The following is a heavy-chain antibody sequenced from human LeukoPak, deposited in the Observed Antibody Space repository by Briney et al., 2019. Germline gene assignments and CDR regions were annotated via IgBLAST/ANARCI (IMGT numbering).Heavy chain of an antibody. V-gene: IGHV1-69*13. CDR1: GGTFSSYA. CDR2: IIPIFGTA. D-gene: IGHD3-3*01. CDR3: ARASTYYDFWSGYHCYYYGMDV. J-gene: IGHJ6*02. Sequence: SVKVSCKASGGTFSSYAISWVRQAPGQGLEWMGGIIPIFGTANYARKFQGRVTITADESTSTAYMELSSLRSEDTVVYYCARASTYYDFWSGYHCYYYGMDVWGQGTTVTVSS.